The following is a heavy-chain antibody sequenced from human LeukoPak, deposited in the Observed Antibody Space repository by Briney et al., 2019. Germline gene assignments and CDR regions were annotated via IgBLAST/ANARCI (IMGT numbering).Heavy chain of an antibody. CDR3: ARDCVSGCDY. CDR1: GGSISSYY. D-gene: IGHD6-19*01. CDR2: IYYSGST. V-gene: IGHV4-59*01. Sequence: SETLSLTCTVSGGSISSYYWSWIRQPPGKGLEWIGYIYYSGSTNYNPSLKSRVTISVDTSKNQFSLKLSSVTAADMAVYYCARDCVSGCDYWGQGTLVTVSS. J-gene: IGHJ4*02.